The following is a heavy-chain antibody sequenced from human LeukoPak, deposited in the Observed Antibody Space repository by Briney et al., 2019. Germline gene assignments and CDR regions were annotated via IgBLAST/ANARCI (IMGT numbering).Heavy chain of an antibody. J-gene: IGHJ4*02. CDR3: ARARTTRGFDY. Sequence: GGSLRLSCAASGLTFNSYGIHWVRQAPGKGLEWVAFIWYDGSNKYYADSVKGRFTISRDNSKNTLYLQMNSLRAEDTAVYYCARARTTRGFDYWGQGTLVTVSS. D-gene: IGHD4-17*01. CDR2: IWYDGSNK. CDR1: GLTFNSYG. V-gene: IGHV3-33*01.